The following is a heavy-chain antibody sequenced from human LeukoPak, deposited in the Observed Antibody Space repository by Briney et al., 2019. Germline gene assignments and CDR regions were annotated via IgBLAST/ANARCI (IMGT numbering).Heavy chain of an antibody. D-gene: IGHD6-19*01. CDR2: ISYDGSNK. V-gene: IGHV3-30-3*01. CDR1: GFTFSSYA. J-gene: IGHJ4*02. CDR3: ARDYSSGWYDY. Sequence: PGGSLRLSCAASGFTFSSYAMYWVRQAPGKGLEWVAVISYDGSNKYYADSVKGRFTISRDNSKNTLYLQMNSLRAEDTAVYYCARDYSSGWYDYWGQGTLVTVSS.